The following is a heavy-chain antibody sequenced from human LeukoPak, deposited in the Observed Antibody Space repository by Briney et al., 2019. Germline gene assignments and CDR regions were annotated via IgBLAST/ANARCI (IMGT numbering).Heavy chain of an antibody. CDR1: GGSITSTNY. J-gene: IGHJ4*02. CDR3: AREGGPYRPLDY. CDR2: VNLQGST. Sequence: SETLPLTCGVSGGSITSTNYWTWVRRPPGKGLEWIGEVNLQGSTDYNPSLMGRVAISVDMSENHISLQLTSVTAADTAVYYCAREGGPYRPLDYSGQGTLVTVSS. V-gene: IGHV4-4*02.